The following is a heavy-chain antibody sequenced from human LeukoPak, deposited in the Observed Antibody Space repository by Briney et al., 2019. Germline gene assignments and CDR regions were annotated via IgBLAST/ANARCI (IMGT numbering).Heavy chain of an antibody. J-gene: IGHJ4*02. D-gene: IGHD3-22*01. CDR1: GYTFTSYY. V-gene: IGHV1-46*01. Sequence: ASVKVSCKASGYTFTSYYMRWVRQAPGQGLERVGIIDPSGGSTSYAQKFQGRVTMTRDTSTSTVYMELSSLRSEDTAVYYCAGGESYDSSGYCFDYWGQGTLVTVSS. CDR3: AGGESYDSSGYCFDY. CDR2: IDPSGGST.